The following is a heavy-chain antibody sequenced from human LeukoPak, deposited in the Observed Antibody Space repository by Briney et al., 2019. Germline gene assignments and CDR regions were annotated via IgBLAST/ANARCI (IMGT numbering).Heavy chain of an antibody. CDR2: ISSSSSYI. V-gene: IGHV3-21*01. Sequence: GGSLRLSCAASGFTVSSNYMSWVRQAPGKGLEWVSSISSSSSYIYYADSVKGRFTISRDNAKKSLYLQMNSLRAEDTAVYYCARDRESYCSGGRCSNFDYWAQGTLVTVSS. CDR3: ARDRESYCSGGRCSNFDY. D-gene: IGHD2-15*01. CDR1: GFTVSSNY. J-gene: IGHJ4*02.